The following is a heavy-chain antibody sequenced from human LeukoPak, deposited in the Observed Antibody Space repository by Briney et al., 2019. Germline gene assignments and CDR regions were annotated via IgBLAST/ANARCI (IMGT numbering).Heavy chain of an antibody. D-gene: IGHD6-19*01. Sequence: ASVKVSCKASGYTFTTHYMHWVRQAPGQGLEWMGIINPSGGTTNYAQKFQGRVTMTRDTSTTTLYMELSSLRSEDTAVYYCARGHPGSGWSFDYWGQGTLVTVSS. CDR1: GYTFTTHY. CDR3: ARGHPGSGWSFDY. V-gene: IGHV1-46*01. J-gene: IGHJ4*02. CDR2: INPSGGTT.